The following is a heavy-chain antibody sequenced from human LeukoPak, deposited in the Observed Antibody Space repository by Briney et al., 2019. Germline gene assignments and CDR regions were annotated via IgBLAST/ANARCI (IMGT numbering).Heavy chain of an antibody. V-gene: IGHV1-69*01. D-gene: IGHD2-2*01. CDR3: ASSTLGYCSSTSCPEYFQH. CDR1: GGTFSGYA. CDR2: IIPIFGTA. J-gene: IGHJ1*01. Sequence: GSSVKVSCKASGGTFSGYAISWVRQAPGQGLEWMGGIIPIFGTANYAQKFQGRVTITADESTSTAYMELSSLRSEDTAVYYCASSTLGYCSSTSCPEYFQHWGQGTLVTVSS.